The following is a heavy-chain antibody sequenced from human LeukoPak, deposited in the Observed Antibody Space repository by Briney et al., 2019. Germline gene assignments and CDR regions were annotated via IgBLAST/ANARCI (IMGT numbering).Heavy chain of an antibody. Sequence: GASVKVSCKASGGTLTSYAISWVRQAPGQGRGWMGRIIPIFGALKYAQKFQGIVTITTDESTSTAYMELSSLRTEDTAVYYCARSNFVYGDYVQYWYFDLWGRGTLVTVSS. V-gene: IGHV1-69*05. D-gene: IGHD4-17*01. J-gene: IGHJ2*01. CDR3: ARSNFVYGDYVQYWYFDL. CDR2: IIPIFGAL. CDR1: GGTLTSYA.